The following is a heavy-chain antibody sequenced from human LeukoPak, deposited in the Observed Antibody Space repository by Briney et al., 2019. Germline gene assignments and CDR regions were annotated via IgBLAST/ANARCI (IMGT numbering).Heavy chain of an antibody. CDR2: ISSSSSYI. V-gene: IGHV3-21*01. CDR1: GFTFSSYS. CDR3: ARGIAAAGTVDY. Sequence: SGGSLRLSCAASGFTFSSYSMNWVRQAPGKGLEWVSSISSSSSYIYYADSVKGRFTISRDNAKNSLYLQMNSLRAEDTAVYYCARGIAAAGTVDYWGQGTLVTVSS. J-gene: IGHJ4*02. D-gene: IGHD6-13*01.